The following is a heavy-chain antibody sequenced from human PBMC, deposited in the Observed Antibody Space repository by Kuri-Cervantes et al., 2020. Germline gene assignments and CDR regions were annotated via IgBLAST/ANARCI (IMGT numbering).Heavy chain of an antibody. D-gene: IGHD6-19*01. Sequence: GESLKISCAASGFTFSTNGMSWVRQAPGKGPEWVSSISSDSNYIYYADSVKGRFTISRDNAKNSLYLQMNSLRAEDTAVYYCARIPQSSGWPFDYWGQGTLVTVSS. V-gene: IGHV3-21*01. CDR2: ISSDSNYI. J-gene: IGHJ4*02. CDR1: GFTFSTNG. CDR3: ARIPQSSGWPFDY.